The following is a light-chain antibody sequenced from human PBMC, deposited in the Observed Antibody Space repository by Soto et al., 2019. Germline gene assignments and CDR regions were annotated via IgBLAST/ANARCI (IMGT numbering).Light chain of an antibody. CDR2: KAS. Sequence: DIEMTQSPATLSGSVGERVTITCRASQTVSSWLAWYQQKPGKVAKLLIYKASTLKSGVPSRFSGRGSGKEFTLTISSLQPDDFATYYCQHYNSYSEAFGQGTKVDIK. V-gene: IGKV1-5*03. J-gene: IGKJ1*01. CDR1: QTVSSW. CDR3: QHYNSYSEA.